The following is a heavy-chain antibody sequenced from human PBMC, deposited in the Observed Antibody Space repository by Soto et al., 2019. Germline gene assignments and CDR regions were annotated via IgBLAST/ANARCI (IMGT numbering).Heavy chain of an antibody. Sequence: PGGSLRLSCAASGFTVSSNYMSWVRQAPGKGLEWVSVIYSGGSTYYADSVKGRFTISRDNSKNTLYLQMNSLRAEDTAVYYCARASWDSSGFYPYYFDYWGQGTLVTVSS. D-gene: IGHD3-22*01. CDR1: GFTVSSNY. V-gene: IGHV3-53*01. J-gene: IGHJ4*02. CDR2: IYSGGST. CDR3: ARASWDSSGFYPYYFDY.